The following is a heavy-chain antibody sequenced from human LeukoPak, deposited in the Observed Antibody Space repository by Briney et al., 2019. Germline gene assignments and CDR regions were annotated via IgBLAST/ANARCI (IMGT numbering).Heavy chain of an antibody. D-gene: IGHD6-19*01. CDR3: ARATSIAVDLPAEYFQH. J-gene: IGHJ1*01. CDR1: GYTFTSYY. Sequence: EASVKVSCKASGYTFTSYYMHWVRQAPGQGLEWMGIINPSGGSTSYAQKFQGRVTMTRDTSTSTVYMELSSLRSEDTAVYYCARATSIAVDLPAEYFQHWGQGTLVTVSS. CDR2: INPSGGST. V-gene: IGHV1-46*01.